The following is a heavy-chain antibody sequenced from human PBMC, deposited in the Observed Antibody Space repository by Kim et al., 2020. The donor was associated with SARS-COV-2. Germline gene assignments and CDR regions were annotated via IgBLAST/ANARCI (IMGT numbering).Heavy chain of an antibody. CDR3: ARRLWTAAGISYYYYMDV. Sequence: KSRVTISVDTSKNQFSLKLSSVTAADTAVYYCARRLWTAAGISYYYYMDVWGKGTTVTVSS. J-gene: IGHJ6*03. D-gene: IGHD6-13*01. V-gene: IGHV4-59*08.